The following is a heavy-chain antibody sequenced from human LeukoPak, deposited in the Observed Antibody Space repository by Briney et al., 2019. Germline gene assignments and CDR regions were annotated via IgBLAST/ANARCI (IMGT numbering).Heavy chain of an antibody. D-gene: IGHD6-13*01. J-gene: IGHJ6*03. CDR3: ARGPAAAGNYYYYYYMDV. CDR2: IYYSGST. Sequence: SETLSLTCTVSGYSISSGYYWGWIRQPPGKGLEWIGSIYYSGSTYYNPSLKSRVTISVDTSKNQFSLKLSSVTAADTAVYYCARGPAAAGNYYYYYYMDVWGKGTTVTVSS. V-gene: IGHV4-38-2*02. CDR1: GYSISSGYY.